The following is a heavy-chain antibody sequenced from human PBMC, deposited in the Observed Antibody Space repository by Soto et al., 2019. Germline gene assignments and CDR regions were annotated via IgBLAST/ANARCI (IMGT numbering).Heavy chain of an antibody. CDR3: AKRSRFLEWLSSSFFLDV. Sequence: GGSLRLSCAASGFTFSSYAMSWVRQAPGKGLEWVSAISGSGGSTYYADSVKGRFTISRDNSKNTLYLQMNSLRAEDTAVYYCAKRSRFLEWLSSSFFLDVWGKGTTVTVSS. CDR1: GFTFSSYA. J-gene: IGHJ6*04. CDR2: ISGSGGST. D-gene: IGHD3-3*01. V-gene: IGHV3-23*01.